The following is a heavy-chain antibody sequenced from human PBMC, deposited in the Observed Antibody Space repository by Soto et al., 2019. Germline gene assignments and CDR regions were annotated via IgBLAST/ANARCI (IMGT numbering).Heavy chain of an antibody. CDR2: IHPNSGDT. Sequence: QAQLVQSGAEVKEPGASMKVSCKASGYTFTGYYINWVRQAPGQGPEYMGWIHPNSGDTKHVEKFQDMVIMTRDTSINTAYLELRRLTSDDTAVYYCVRDSSTQAWKWFDPWGQGTLVTVSS. CDR3: VRDSSTQAWKWFDP. CDR1: GYTFTGYY. D-gene: IGHD1-1*01. V-gene: IGHV1-2*02. J-gene: IGHJ5*02.